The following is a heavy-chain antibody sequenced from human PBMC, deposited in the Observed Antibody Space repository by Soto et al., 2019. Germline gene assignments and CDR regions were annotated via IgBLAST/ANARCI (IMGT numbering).Heavy chain of an antibody. J-gene: IGHJ6*02. CDR3: VKEMVIAAAGTCDYYGSDV. Sequence: QPEWSMRLSCAASGFTFSSYAMSWVRQAPGKGLEWVSAISGSGGSTYYADSVKGRFTISRDNSKNTLYLQMNSLRAEDTAVYYCVKEMVIAAAGTCDYYGSDVWGQGTMVTVAS. V-gene: IGHV3-23*01. CDR1: GFTFSSYA. CDR2: ISGSGGST. D-gene: IGHD6-13*01.